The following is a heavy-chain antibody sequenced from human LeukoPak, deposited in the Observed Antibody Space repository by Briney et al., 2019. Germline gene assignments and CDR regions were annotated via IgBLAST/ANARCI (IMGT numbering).Heavy chain of an antibody. J-gene: IGHJ4*02. Sequence: GGSLRLSCAASGFTFSSYSMNWVRQAPGKGLEWVSSISSSSSYIYYADSVKGRFTISRDNAKNSLYLQMNSLRAEDTAVYYCAKTERGTVAASYWGQGTLVTVSS. CDR2: ISSSSSYI. V-gene: IGHV3-21*01. D-gene: IGHD2-15*01. CDR3: AKTERGTVAASY. CDR1: GFTFSSYS.